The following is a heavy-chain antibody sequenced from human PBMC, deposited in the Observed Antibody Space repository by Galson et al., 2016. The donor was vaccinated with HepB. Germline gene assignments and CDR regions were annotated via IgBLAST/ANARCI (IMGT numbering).Heavy chain of an antibody. Sequence: SLRLSCAASGFTFSSYAIHWVRQAPGKGLEWVGVISYAGNKKYYADSVKGRFTISRDNSRNTLFLQLTGLRPEDTAVYYCARDGEQNDSGNYFAYWGQGTLVTVSS. D-gene: IGHD4-17*01. V-gene: IGHV3-30*04. CDR2: ISYAGNKK. CDR3: ARDGEQNDSGNYFAY. CDR1: GFTFSSYA. J-gene: IGHJ4*02.